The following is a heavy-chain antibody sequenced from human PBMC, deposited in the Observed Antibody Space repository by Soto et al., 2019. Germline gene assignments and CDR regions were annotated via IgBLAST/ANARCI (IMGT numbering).Heavy chain of an antibody. CDR3: ARDPNDSSAYYHHYYYGMDV. Sequence: AASVKVSCKASGYTFTSYGIHWVRQAPGQRLEWTGWINAGNGNTKYSEKSQGRVTITRDTSASTAYLELSSLRSEDTAVYYCARDPNDSSAYYHHYYYGMDVWGQGTTVTVSS. V-gene: IGHV1-3*01. J-gene: IGHJ6*02. CDR2: INAGNGNT. D-gene: IGHD3-22*01. CDR1: GYTFTSYG.